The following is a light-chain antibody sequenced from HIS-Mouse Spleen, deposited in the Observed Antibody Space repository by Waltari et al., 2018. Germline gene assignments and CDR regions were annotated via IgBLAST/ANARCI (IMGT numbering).Light chain of an antibody. J-gene: IGKJ2*01. CDR3: QQSYSTPYT. V-gene: IGKV4-1*01. Sequence: DIVMTQSPDSLAVSLGERATINCKSSQSVLYSSNNKNYLAWYQPKPGHPHKLLIYWASTRESGVPDRFSGSGSGTDFTLTISSLQAEGVAVYYCQQSYSTPYTFGQGTKLEIK. CDR2: WAS. CDR1: QSVLYSSNNKNY.